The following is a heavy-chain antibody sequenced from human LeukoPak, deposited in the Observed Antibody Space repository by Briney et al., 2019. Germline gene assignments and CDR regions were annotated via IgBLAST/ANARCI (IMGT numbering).Heavy chain of an antibody. CDR3: AKEDSKIAVAGFYYYYYGMDV. CDR1: ELTFSSYA. Sequence: PGGSLRLSCTVSELTFSSYAMTWVRQAPGKGLEWVAVISYDGSNKYYADSVKGRFTISRDNSKNTLYLQMNSLRAEDTAVYYCAKEDSKIAVAGFYYYYYGMDVWGQGTTVTVSS. V-gene: IGHV3-30*18. CDR2: ISYDGSNK. J-gene: IGHJ6*02. D-gene: IGHD6-19*01.